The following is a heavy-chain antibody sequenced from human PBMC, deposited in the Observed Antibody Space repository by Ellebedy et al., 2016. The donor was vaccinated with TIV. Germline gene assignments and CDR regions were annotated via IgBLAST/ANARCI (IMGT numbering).Heavy chain of an antibody. Sequence: GGSLRLSXAASGFTFSSYAMSWVRQAPGKGLEWVSAISGSGGSTYYADSVKGRFTISRDNSKNTLYLQMNSLRAEDTAVYYCARDPQSYYQDTKDDYWGQGTLVTVSS. V-gene: IGHV3-23*01. D-gene: IGHD2/OR15-2a*01. CDR3: ARDPQSYYQDTKDDY. CDR1: GFTFSSYA. J-gene: IGHJ4*02. CDR2: ISGSGGST.